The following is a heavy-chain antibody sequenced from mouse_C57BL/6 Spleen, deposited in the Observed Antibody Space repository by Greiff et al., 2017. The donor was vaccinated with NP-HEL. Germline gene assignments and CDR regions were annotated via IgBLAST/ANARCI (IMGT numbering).Heavy chain of an antibody. CDR2: ISDGGSYT. D-gene: IGHD2-5*01. CDR1: GFTFSSYA. CDR3: ARERGSSNYWFAY. Sequence: EVHLVESGGGLVKPGGSLKLSCAASGFTFSSYAMSWVRQTPEKRLEWVATISDGGSYTYYPDNVKGRFTISRDNAKNNLYLQMSHLKSEDTAMYYCARERGSSNYWFAYWGQGTLVTVSA. V-gene: IGHV5-4*01. J-gene: IGHJ3*01.